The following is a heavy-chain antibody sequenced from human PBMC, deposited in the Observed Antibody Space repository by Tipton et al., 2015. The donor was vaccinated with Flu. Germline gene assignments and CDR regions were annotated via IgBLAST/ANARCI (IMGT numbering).Heavy chain of an antibody. CDR2: IYYSGST. CDR1: GGSISSSSYY. CDR3: ARDAITIFGVAQVYYCGMDV. J-gene: IGHJ6*02. Sequence: TLSLTCTVSGGSISSSSYYWGWIRQPPGKGLEWIGSIYYSGSTYYNPSLKSRVTISVDTSKNQFSLKLSSVTAADTAVYYCARDAITIFGVAQVYYCGMDVWGQGTTVTVSS. D-gene: IGHD3-3*01. V-gene: IGHV4-39*07.